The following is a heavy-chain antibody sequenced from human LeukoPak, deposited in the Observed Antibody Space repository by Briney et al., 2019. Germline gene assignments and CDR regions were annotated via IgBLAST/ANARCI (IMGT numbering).Heavy chain of an antibody. CDR1: GGTFSSYA. CDR2: IIPIFGTA. V-gene: IGHV1-69*06. Sequence: SVKVSCKASGGTFSSYAISWVRQAPGQGLEWMGGIIPIFGTANYAQKLQGRVTITADKSTSTAYMELSSLRSEDTAVYYCARGSYFDWLFRYFDYWGQGTLVTVSS. CDR3: ARGSYFDWLFRYFDY. J-gene: IGHJ4*02. D-gene: IGHD3-9*01.